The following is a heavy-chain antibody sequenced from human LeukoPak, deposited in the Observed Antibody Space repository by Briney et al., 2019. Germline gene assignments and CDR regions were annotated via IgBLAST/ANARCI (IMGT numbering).Heavy chain of an antibody. Sequence: GGSLRLSCAASGFTFSSYAMSWVRQAPGKGLEWVSTISATGGSIYYADSVRGRLTISRDNSKNTVYLQMNSLRAEDTAVYYCASTPRYCSSTSCSPYFDYWGQGTLVTVSS. D-gene: IGHD2-2*01. CDR1: GFTFSSYA. V-gene: IGHV3-23*01. CDR3: ASTPRYCSSTSCSPYFDY. CDR2: ISATGGSI. J-gene: IGHJ4*02.